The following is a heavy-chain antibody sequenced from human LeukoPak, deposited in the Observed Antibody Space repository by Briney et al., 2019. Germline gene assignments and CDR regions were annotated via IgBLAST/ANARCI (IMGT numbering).Heavy chain of an antibody. J-gene: IGHJ4*02. CDR2: ISAYNGNT. CDR3: AYDSSGYRVAAFDY. V-gene: IGHV1-18*01. D-gene: IGHD3-22*01. CDR1: GYTFTSYG. Sequence: ASVKVSCEASGYTFTSYGISWVRQAPGQGLEWMGWISAYNGNTNYAQKLQGRVTMTTDTSTSTAYMELRSLRSDDTAVYYCAYDSSGYRVAAFDYWGQGTLVTVSS.